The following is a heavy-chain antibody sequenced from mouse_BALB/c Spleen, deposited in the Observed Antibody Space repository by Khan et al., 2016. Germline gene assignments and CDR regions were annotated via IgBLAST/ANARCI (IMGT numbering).Heavy chain of an antibody. CDR3: ARNSDSYWFAY. J-gene: IGHJ3*01. CDR2: ILPGRGHT. Sequence: QVQLKESGAELMKPGASMKISCKATGYTFSNYWIEWVRQRPGHGLEWIGEILPGRGHTNCNEKFRGKATFTAETSSHTAYMQISSLISEDSAVYYCARNSDSYWFAYWGQGTLVTVSA. D-gene: IGHD2-12*01. CDR1: GYTFSNYW. V-gene: IGHV1-9*01.